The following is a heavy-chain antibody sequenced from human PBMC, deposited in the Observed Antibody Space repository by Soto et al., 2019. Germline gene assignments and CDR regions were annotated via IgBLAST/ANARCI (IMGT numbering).Heavy chain of an antibody. V-gene: IGHV4-59*08. J-gene: IGHJ4*02. CDR3: ARHSNRNYGLYYFDF. CDR1: GGSVSSYY. Sequence: PSETLPLTCTVSGGSVSSYYWGWIRQPPGKALEWIGYIYYSGSTKYNPSLKSRVTMSVDTSNNQFSLSVSSVTAADTAVYYCARHSNRNYGLYYFDFWGLGAPVTVSS. D-gene: IGHD4-4*01. CDR2: IYYSGST.